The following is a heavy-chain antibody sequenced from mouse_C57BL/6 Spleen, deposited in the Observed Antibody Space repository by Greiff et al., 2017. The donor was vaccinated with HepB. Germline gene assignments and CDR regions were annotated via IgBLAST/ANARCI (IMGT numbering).Heavy chain of an antibody. CDR2: ISSGGSYT. CDR3: ARRTMVTFDY. Sequence: EVNLVESGGDLVKPGGSLKLSCAASGFTFSSYGMSWVRQTPDKRLEWVATISSGGSYTYYPDSVKGRFTISRDNAKNTLYLQMSSLKSEDTAMYYCARRTMVTFDYWGQGTTLTVSS. V-gene: IGHV5-6*02. CDR1: GFTFSSYG. J-gene: IGHJ2*01. D-gene: IGHD2-2*01.